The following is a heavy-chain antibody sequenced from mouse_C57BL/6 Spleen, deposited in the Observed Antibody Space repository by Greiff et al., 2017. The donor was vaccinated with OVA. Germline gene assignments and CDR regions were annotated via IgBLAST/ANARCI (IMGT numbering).Heavy chain of an antibody. V-gene: IGHV5-17*01. Sequence: DVQLQESGGGLVKPGGSLKLSCAASGFTFSDYGMHWVRQAPEKGLEWVAYISSGSSTIYYADTVKGRFTISRDNAKNTLFLQMTSLRSEDTAMYYCARRPYGSSYDYYAMDYWGQGTSVTVSS. D-gene: IGHD1-1*01. CDR3: ARRPYGSSYDYYAMDY. J-gene: IGHJ4*01. CDR1: GFTFSDYG. CDR2: ISSGSSTI.